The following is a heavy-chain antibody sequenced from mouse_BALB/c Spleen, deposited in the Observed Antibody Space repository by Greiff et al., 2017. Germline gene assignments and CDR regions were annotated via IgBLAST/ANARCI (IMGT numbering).Heavy chain of an antibody. CDR2: INPSTGYT. V-gene: IGHV1S26*01. CDR1: GYTFTSYW. CDR3: ARWGNYNDY. J-gene: IGHJ2*01. Sequence: QVQLQQPGAELVKPGTSVKMSCKASGYTFTSYWMHWVKQRPGQGLEWIGYINPSTGYTEYNQKFKDKATLTADKSSSTAYMQLSSLTSEDSAVYYCARWGNYNDYWGQGTTLTVSS.